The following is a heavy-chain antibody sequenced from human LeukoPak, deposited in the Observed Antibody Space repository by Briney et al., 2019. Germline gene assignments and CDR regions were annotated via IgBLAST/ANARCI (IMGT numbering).Heavy chain of an antibody. J-gene: IGHJ4*02. CDR1: GYTLTELS. D-gene: IGHD6-13*01. V-gene: IGHV1-24*01. CDR3: ARGLSHGDAAAGMAY. CDR2: FDPEDGET. Sequence: ASVKVSCKVSGYTLTELSMHWVRQAPGKGLEWMGGFDPEDGETIYAQKFQGRVTITADKSTSTAYMELSSLRSEDTAVYYCARGLSHGDAAAGMAYWGQGTLVTVSS.